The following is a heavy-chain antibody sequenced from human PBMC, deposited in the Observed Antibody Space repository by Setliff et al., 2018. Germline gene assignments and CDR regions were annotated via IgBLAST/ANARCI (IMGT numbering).Heavy chain of an antibody. V-gene: IGHV3-74*01. J-gene: IGHJ4*02. CDR1: GFTFSSYW. Sequence: GGSLRLSCAASGFTFSSYWMHWVRQAPGKGLVWVSRINSDGSSTSYADSVKGRFTISRDNAKNTLYLQMNSLRAEDTAVYYCARDRSGGTFSDFWSGGYYDYWGQGTLVTVSS. CDR2: INSDGSST. D-gene: IGHD3-3*01. CDR3: ARDRSGGTFSDFWSGGYYDY.